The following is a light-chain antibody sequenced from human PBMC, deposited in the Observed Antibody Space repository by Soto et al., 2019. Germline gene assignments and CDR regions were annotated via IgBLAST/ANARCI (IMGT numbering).Light chain of an antibody. CDR2: DVS. J-gene: IGLJ1*01. CDR1: SSDVGGSDH. V-gene: IGLV2-14*03. CDR3: NSYTSSSTYV. Sequence: QYVLTQPASVSGSPGQSITVSCTGTSSDVGGSDHVNWYQQHPGKAPKLMIFDVSNRPSGVSTRFSGSKSGNAASLTISGLQAEDEADYYCNSYTSSSTYVVGTGTKLTGL.